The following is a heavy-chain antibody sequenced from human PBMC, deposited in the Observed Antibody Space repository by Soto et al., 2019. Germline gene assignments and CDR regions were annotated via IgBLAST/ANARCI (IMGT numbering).Heavy chain of an antibody. CDR1: GYSFTSYW. D-gene: IGHD3-9*01. CDR2: IDPSDSYT. Sequence: GESLKISCKGSGYSFTSYWISWVRQMPGKGLEWMGRIDPSDSYTNYSPSFQGHVTISADKSISTAYLQRSSLKASDTAMYYCARYYDILSGSLYYYYGMDVWGQGTTVTVSS. V-gene: IGHV5-10-1*01. CDR3: ARYYDILSGSLYYYYGMDV. J-gene: IGHJ6*02.